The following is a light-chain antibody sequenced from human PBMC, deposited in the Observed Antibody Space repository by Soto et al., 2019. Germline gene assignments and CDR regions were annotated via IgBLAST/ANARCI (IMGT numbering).Light chain of an antibody. CDR2: EGS. V-gene: IGLV2-23*01. J-gene: IGLJ3*02. CDR3: CSYAGSSTWV. CDR1: SSDVGSYNL. Sequence: QSALTQPASVSGSPGQSITMSCTGTSSDVGSYNLVSWYQQHPGKAPKLMIYEGSKRPSGVSNRLSGSKSGNTASLTISGLQAEDEADYYCCSYAGSSTWVFGGGTQLTVL.